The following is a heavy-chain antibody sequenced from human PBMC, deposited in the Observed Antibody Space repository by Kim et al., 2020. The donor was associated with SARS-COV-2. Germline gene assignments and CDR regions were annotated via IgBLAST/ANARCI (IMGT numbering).Heavy chain of an antibody. CDR3: ARETPADSTGLDD. J-gene: IGHJ4*02. D-gene: IGHD1-1*01. V-gene: IGHV1-69*01. Sequence: YEQKFQGRVTITADESKSTAYMELSSLRSEDTAVYYCARETPADSTGLDDWGQGTLVTVSS.